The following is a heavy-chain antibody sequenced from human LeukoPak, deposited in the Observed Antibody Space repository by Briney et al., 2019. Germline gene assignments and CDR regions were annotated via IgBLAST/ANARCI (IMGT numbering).Heavy chain of an antibody. CDR3: TTGRKTKPYYYDSSGYSNFDY. V-gene: IGHV3-15*01. Sequence: GGSLRLSCAASGFTFSNAWMSWVRQAPGKGLEWVGRIKSKTDGGTTDYAAPVKGRFTISRDGSKNTLYLQMNSLKTEDTAVYYCTTGRKTKPYYYDSSGYSNFDYWGQGTLVTVSS. CDR2: IKSKTDGGTT. CDR1: GFTFSNAW. D-gene: IGHD3-22*01. J-gene: IGHJ4*02.